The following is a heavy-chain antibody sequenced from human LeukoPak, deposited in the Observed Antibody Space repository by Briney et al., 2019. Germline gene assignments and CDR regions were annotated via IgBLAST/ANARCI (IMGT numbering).Heavy chain of an antibody. CDR2: ISYDGSNK. CDR1: GFTFSSYA. V-gene: IGHV3-30*04. D-gene: IGHD6-13*01. Sequence: GGSLRLSCAASGFTFSSYAMHWVRQAPGKGLEWVAVISYDGSNKYYADSVKGRFTISRDNSKNTLYLQMNSLRAEDTAVYYCARVRGSSWIGRVFTGAEYFQHWGQGTLVTVSS. J-gene: IGHJ1*01. CDR3: ARVRGSSWIGRVFTGAEYFQH.